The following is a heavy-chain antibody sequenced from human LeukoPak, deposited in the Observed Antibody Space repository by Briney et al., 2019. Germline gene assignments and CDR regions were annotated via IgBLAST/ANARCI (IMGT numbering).Heavy chain of an antibody. CDR3: ARHKPSGWLQLFADY. D-gene: IGHD5-24*01. CDR1: GGSISSYY. J-gene: IGHJ4*02. Sequence: SETLSLTCTVSGGSISSYYWSWIRQPPGKGLEWIGYIYYSGSTNCNPSLKSRVTISVDTSKNQFSLKLSSVTAADTAVYYCARHKPSGWLQLFADYWGQGTLVTVSS. V-gene: IGHV4-59*08. CDR2: IYYSGST.